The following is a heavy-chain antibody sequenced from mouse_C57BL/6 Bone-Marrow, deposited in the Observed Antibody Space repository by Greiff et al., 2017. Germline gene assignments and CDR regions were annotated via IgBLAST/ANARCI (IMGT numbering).Heavy chain of an antibody. Sequence: VQLQQPGAELVMPGASVKLSCKASGYTFTSYWMHWVKQRPGQGLEWIGEIDPSDSYTNYNQKFKGKSTLTVDNSSSTAYMQLSSLTSEDSAVYYCARKFKGAMDYWGQGTSVTVSS. CDR3: ARKFKGAMDY. V-gene: IGHV1-69*01. J-gene: IGHJ4*01. CDR2: IDPSDSYT. CDR1: GYTFTSYW.